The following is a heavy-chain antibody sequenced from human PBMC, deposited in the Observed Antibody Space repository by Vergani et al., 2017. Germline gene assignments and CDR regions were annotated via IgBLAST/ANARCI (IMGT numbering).Heavy chain of an antibody. CDR3: ARDLSENDTDGRSGY. CDR1: GYTFSTYG. V-gene: IGHV1-18*01. J-gene: IGHJ1*01. Sequence: LVQSGAEVKKPGASVKVSCKASGYTFSTYGISWVRQAPGQGLEWMGWISAYNGNTNYPEKFQGRLTMTTDTSTRRAYMELRSLRSDDTAVYYCARDLSENDTDGRSGYWSPGTLVTVSS. D-gene: IGHD6-25*01. CDR2: ISAYNGNT.